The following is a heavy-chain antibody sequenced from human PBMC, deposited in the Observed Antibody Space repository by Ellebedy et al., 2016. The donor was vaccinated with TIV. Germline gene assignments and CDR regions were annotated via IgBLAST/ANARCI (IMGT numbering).Heavy chain of an antibody. CDR2: RKEDGGEI. CDR1: GFAFSNYW. J-gene: IGHJ3*02. D-gene: IGHD2-2*01. V-gene: IGHV3-7*01. Sequence: GESLKISCAASGFAFSNYWLTWVRQAPGKGLEWVANRKEDGGEIYYVDSVKGRFTISRDNDKNSLFLQMNSLRVEDTALYYCARVAIGDSNAFDIWGQGTMVTVSS. CDR3: ARVAIGDSNAFDI.